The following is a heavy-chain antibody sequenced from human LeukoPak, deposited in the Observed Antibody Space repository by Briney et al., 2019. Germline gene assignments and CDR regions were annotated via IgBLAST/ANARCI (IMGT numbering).Heavy chain of an antibody. CDR2: INRGATYI. CDR1: EFTFGSYS. V-gene: IGHV3-21*01. D-gene: IGHD3-22*01. J-gene: IGHJ4*02. Sequence: PGGSLRLSCTVSEFTFGSYSMNWVRQAPGKGLEWVASINRGATYIYYADSMKGRFTISRDDAKSSLYLQMNSLRAEDTAVYYCVRLRRNSDSSGYYYYYDYWGQGILVTVSS. CDR3: VRLRRNSDSSGYYYYYDY.